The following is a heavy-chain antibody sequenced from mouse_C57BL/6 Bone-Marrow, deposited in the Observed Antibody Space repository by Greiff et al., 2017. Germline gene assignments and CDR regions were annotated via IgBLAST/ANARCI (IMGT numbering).Heavy chain of an antibody. CDR1: GYAFSSYW. J-gene: IGHJ2*01. D-gene: IGHD1-1*01. CDR3: ARLSSYDY. CDR2: IYPGDGDT. Sequence: QVHVKQSGAELVKPGASVKISCKASGYAFSSYWMNWVKQRPGKGLAWIGQIYPGDGDTNYNGKFKGKATLTADKSSSTAYMQLSSLTSEDSAVYFCARLSSYDYWGQGTTLTVSS. V-gene: IGHV1-80*01.